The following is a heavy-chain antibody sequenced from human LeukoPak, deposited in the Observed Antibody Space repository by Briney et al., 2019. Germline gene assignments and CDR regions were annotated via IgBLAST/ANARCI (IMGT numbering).Heavy chain of an antibody. J-gene: IGHJ3*02. Sequence: GASVKVSYKASGGTFSSYAISWVRQAPGQGLEWMGGIIPIFGTANYAQKFQGRVTITADESTSTAYMELSSLRSEDTAVYYCASGSGYFSGDAFDIWGQGTMVTVSS. CDR3: ASGSGYFSGDAFDI. D-gene: IGHD3-22*01. V-gene: IGHV1-69*13. CDR1: GGTFSSYA. CDR2: IIPIFGTA.